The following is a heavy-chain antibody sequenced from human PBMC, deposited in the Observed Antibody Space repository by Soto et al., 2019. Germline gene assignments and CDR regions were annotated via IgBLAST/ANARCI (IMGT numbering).Heavy chain of an antibody. CDR2: ISTYNGNT. D-gene: IGHD6-13*01. CDR3: ARDPGYSTTWHQAFDI. CDR1: GYTFTSYG. Sequence: QVQLVQSGAEVKKPGASVKVSCKASGYTFTSYGISWVRQAPGQGPEWMGRISTYNGNTNYVEKLQGRVTMTTDTSTNTAYMELRSLRYDDTAVYYCARDPGYSTTWHQAFDIWGQGTTLTVSS. J-gene: IGHJ3*02. V-gene: IGHV1-18*01.